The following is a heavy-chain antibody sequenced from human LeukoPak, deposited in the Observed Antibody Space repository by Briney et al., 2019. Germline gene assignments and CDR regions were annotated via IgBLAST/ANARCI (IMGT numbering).Heavy chain of an antibody. J-gene: IGHJ4*02. CDR1: GGSISSGSYY. CDR3: ARERYSGSSF. Sequence: SETLSLTCTVSGGSISSGSYYWSWIRQPAGKGLEWIGRIYTSGSTNYNPSLKSRVTISVDTSKNQFSLKLSSVTAADTAVYYCARERYSGSSFWGQGTLVTVSS. D-gene: IGHD1-26*01. V-gene: IGHV4-61*02. CDR2: IYTSGST.